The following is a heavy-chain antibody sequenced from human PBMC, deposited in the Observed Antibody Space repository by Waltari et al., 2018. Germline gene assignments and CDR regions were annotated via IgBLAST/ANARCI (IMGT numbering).Heavy chain of an antibody. D-gene: IGHD3-22*01. V-gene: IGHV3-30*07. J-gene: IGHJ4*02. CDR3: ARWDYDSSGYSYYFDY. Sequence: ISRDNSKNTLYLQMNSLRAEDTAVYYCARWDYDSSGYSYYFDYWGQGTLVTVSS.